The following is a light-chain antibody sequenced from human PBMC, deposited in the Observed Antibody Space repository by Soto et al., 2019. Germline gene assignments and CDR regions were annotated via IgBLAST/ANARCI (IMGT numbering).Light chain of an antibody. CDR2: GNS. CDR1: SSNIGAGYD. CDR3: QSYDSSLSGVV. J-gene: IGLJ2*01. V-gene: IGLV1-40*01. Sequence: QSVLTQSPSVSGAPGQRVTISCTGSSSNIGAGYDVHWYQQLPGTAPKLLIYGNSNRPSGVPDRFSGSKSGTSASLAITGLQAEDEADYYCQSYDSSLSGVVFGGGTQLTV.